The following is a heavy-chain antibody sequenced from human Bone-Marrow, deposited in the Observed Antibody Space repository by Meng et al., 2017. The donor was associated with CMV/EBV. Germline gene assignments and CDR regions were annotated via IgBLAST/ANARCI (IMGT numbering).Heavy chain of an antibody. J-gene: IGHJ6*02. CDR1: GLSFSSYA. D-gene: IGHD3-3*01. CDR2: ISGSGGST. Sequence: GESLKISCAVSGLSFSSYAMSWVRQAPGKGLEWVSAISGSGGSTYYADSVKGRFTISRDNSKNTLYLQMNSLRAEDTAVYYCAKDRVDDFWSGYYRGMDVWGQGTTVTVSS. CDR3: AKDRVDDFWSGYYRGMDV. V-gene: IGHV3-23*01.